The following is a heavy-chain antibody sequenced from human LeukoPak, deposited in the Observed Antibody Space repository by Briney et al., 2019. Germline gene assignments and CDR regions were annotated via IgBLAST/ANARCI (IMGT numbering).Heavy chain of an antibody. Sequence: GASVKVSCKASGGTFSSYAISWVRQAPGQGLDWMGRIIPIFGTANYAQKFQGRVTITADKSTSTAYMELSSLRSEDTAVYYCAVSLRGWYGGFDYWGQGTLVTVSS. CDR1: GGTFSSYA. CDR3: AVSLRGWYGGFDY. CDR2: IIPIFGTA. J-gene: IGHJ4*02. V-gene: IGHV1-69*06. D-gene: IGHD6-19*01.